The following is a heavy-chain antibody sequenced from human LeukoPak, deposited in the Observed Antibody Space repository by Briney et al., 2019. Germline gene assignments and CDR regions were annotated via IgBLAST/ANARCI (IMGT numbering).Heavy chain of an antibody. J-gene: IGHJ4*02. Sequence: SETLSLTCTVSGGSISSYYWSWIRQPPGKGLEWIGYIYYSGSTNYNPSLKSRVTISVDTSKNQFSLKLSSVTAADTAVYYCARGLFAASSWPFDYWGQGTLVTVSS. CDR2: IYYSGST. CDR3: ARGLFAASSWPFDY. V-gene: IGHV4-59*12. CDR1: GGSISSYY. D-gene: IGHD6-13*01.